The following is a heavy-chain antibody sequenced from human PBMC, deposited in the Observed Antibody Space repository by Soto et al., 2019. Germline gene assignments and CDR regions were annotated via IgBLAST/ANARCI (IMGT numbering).Heavy chain of an antibody. CDR3: AREDILGARSFDD. V-gene: IGHV3-48*02. D-gene: IGHD1-26*01. CDR1: GFTFSSYS. CDR2: ISSGSKTI. J-gene: IGHJ4*02. Sequence: EVQLVESGGGLVQWGGSLRLSCAASGFTFSSYSVNWVRQAPGKGLEWISYISSGSKTIYYADSVKGRFTVSRDNAKNSQYLQMNSLRDEDTAVYYCAREDILGARSFDDWGQGTLVTVSS.